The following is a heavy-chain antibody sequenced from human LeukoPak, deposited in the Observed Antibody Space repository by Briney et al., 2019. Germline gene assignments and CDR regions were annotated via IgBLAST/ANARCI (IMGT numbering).Heavy chain of an antibody. J-gene: IGHJ4*02. Sequence: GGPLRLSCAASGFTFSSYEMNWVRQAPGKGLEWVSYISSSGSTIYYADSVKGRFTISRDNAKNSLYLQMNSLRAEATAVYYCARFGTTVTRNYWGQGTLVTVSS. CDR2: ISSSGSTI. CDR1: GFTFSSYE. D-gene: IGHD4-17*01. CDR3: ARFGTTVTRNY. V-gene: IGHV3-48*03.